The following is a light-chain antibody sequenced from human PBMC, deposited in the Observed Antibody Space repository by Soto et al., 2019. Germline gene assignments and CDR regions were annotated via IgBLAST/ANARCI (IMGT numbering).Light chain of an antibody. Sequence: EIVMTQSPATLSVSPGERATLSCRASQSVNNNLAWDQQKPGQAPRLLIYGASTRATAIPARFSGSGSGTEFTLTISSLQSEDFAVYYCQQYNNWPRTFGQGTKVESK. CDR1: QSVNNN. J-gene: IGKJ1*01. V-gene: IGKV3-15*01. CDR2: GAS. CDR3: QQYNNWPRT.